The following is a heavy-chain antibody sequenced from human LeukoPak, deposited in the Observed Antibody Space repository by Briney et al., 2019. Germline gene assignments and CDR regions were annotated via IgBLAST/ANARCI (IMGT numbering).Heavy chain of an antibody. V-gene: IGHV3-23*01. CDR2: ISGSGGST. Sequence: AGGSLRLSCAASGFTSNSYGMTWVRQAPGKGLEWVSSISGSGGSTYYADSVKGRFTISRDNSENTVYLQMNSLRAEDTAVYYCAKGMSWFDPWGQGTLVTVSS. J-gene: IGHJ5*02. CDR1: GFTSNSYG. CDR3: AKGMSWFDP.